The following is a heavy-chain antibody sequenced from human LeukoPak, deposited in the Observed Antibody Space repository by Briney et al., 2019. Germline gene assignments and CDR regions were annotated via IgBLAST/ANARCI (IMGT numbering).Heavy chain of an antibody. V-gene: IGHV4-39*01. CDR2: IYYSGST. CDR1: GGSISSSSYY. J-gene: IGHJ5*02. D-gene: IGHD1-26*01. CDR3: ARPGRGSYSNWFDP. Sequence: PSETLSLTCTVSGGSISSSSYYWGWIRQPPGKGLEWIGSIYYSGSTYYNPSLKSRVTISVDTSKNQFSLKLSPVTAADTAVYYCARPGRGSYSNWFDPWGQGTLVTVSS.